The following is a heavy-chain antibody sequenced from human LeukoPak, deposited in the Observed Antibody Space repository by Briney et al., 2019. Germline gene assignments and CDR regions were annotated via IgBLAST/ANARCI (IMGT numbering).Heavy chain of an antibody. CDR3: AKEDDYGESRYFDY. Sequence: SETLSLTCTVSGGSISIYYWNWIRQPAGKRLEWIGRIYTRGSTNYNPSLKSRVTMSVDTSKNQFSLNLSSVTAADTAVYYCAKEDDYGESRYFDYWGQGPLVTVSS. D-gene: IGHD4-17*01. V-gene: IGHV4-4*07. J-gene: IGHJ4*02. CDR1: GGSISIYY. CDR2: IYTRGST.